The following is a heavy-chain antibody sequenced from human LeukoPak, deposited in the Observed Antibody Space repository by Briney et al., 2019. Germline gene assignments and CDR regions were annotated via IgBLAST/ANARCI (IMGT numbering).Heavy chain of an antibody. J-gene: IGHJ1*01. CDR2: IIPILGTS. CDR1: GSTFRTYA. D-gene: IGHD3-22*01. Sequence: ASVKVSCEASGSTFRTYAINWVRQAPGQGLEWLGGIIPILGTSNYAQSFQGRVTITADESSGTAYMALSSLRSEDTAIYYCATTRDYYENSGYTLLQDWGQGTLVTVSS. V-gene: IGHV1-69*01. CDR3: ATTRDYYENSGYTLLQD.